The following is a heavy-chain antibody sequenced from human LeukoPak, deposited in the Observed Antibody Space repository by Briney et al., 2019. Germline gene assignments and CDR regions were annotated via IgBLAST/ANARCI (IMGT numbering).Heavy chain of an antibody. D-gene: IGHD3-22*01. CDR1: GASIRTSTYY. CDR2: VYSSGSP. CDR3: ATNETMMTAAGMFDP. Sequence: SETLSLTCTVSGASIRTSTYYWGWLRQPPGKGLEWIGSVYSSGSPYYNPPFKSRLTISVDASKNQISLRLRSVTASDTAVYYCATNETMMTAAGMFDPWGPGTLVTVSS. V-gene: IGHV4-39*01. J-gene: IGHJ5*02.